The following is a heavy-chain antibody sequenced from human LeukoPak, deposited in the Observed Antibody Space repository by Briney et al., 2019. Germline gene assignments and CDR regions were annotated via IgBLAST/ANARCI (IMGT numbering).Heavy chain of an antibody. CDR1: GFTFSNYG. CDR3: AKVPRESGWYPLSDH. Sequence: GRSLRLSCAASGFTFSNYGMHWARQAPGKGLEWVAVISYDGSNKYYAESVKGRFTISRDNSKNTLYLQMNSLRPEDTAVYYCAKVPRESGWYPLSDHWGQGALVTVSS. V-gene: IGHV3-30*18. CDR2: ISYDGSNK. D-gene: IGHD6-13*01. J-gene: IGHJ4*02.